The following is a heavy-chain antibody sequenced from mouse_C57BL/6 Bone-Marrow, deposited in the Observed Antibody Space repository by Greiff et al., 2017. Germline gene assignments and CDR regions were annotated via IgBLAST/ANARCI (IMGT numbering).Heavy chain of an antibody. CDR2: INPNNGGT. D-gene: IGHD3-2*02. CDR1: GYTFTDYY. V-gene: IGHV1-26*01. Sequence: VQLQQSGPELVKPGASVKISCKASGYTFTDYYMNWVKQSHGKSLEWIGDINPNNGGTSYNQKFKGKATLTVDKSSSTAYMELRSLTSEDSAVYYCASQGGAMDYGGQGTSVTVSS. J-gene: IGHJ4*01. CDR3: ASQGGAMDY.